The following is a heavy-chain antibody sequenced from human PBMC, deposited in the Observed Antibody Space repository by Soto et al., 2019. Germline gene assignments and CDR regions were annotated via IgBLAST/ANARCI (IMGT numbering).Heavy chain of an antibody. CDR1: GYSFTSYW. CDR2: IYPGDSDT. Sequence: GESLKISCKGSGYSFTSYWIGWVRQMPGKGLEWMGIIYPGDSDTRYSPSFQGQVTISADKSISTAYLQWSSLKASDTAMYYCARIPGTIFEVVDAFDILCQGTMVTVSS. J-gene: IGHJ3*02. CDR3: ARIPGTIFEVVDAFDI. V-gene: IGHV5-51*01. D-gene: IGHD3-3*01.